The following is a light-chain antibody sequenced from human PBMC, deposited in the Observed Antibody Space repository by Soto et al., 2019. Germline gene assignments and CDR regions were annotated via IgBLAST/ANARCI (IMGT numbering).Light chain of an antibody. CDR1: SSDIGGYNF. J-gene: IGLJ2*01. V-gene: IGLV2-14*01. Sequence: QSALTQPASVSGSPGQSITISCTGTSSDIGGYNFVSWYQQHPGKAPKLLIHEVNNRPSGVSIRFSASKSGNTASLTISGLQAEDEDDYYCSSDTTSSTLIFGGGTKLTVL. CDR3: SSDTTSSTLI. CDR2: EVN.